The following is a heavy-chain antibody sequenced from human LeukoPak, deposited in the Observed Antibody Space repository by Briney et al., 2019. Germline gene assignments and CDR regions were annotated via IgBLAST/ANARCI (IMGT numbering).Heavy chain of an antibody. CDR2: ISSSSSTI. V-gene: IGHV3-48*01. Sequence: GGSLRLSCAASGFTFSSYSMNLVRQAPGKGLEWVSYISSSSSTIYYADSVKGRFTISRDNAKNSLYLQMNSLRAEDTAVYYCAREGPLSWFDPWGQGTLVTVSS. CDR1: GFTFSSYS. J-gene: IGHJ5*02. CDR3: AREGPLSWFDP.